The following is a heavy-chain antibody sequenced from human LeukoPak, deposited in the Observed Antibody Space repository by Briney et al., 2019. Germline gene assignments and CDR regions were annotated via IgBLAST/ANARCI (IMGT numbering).Heavy chain of an antibody. CDR2: IYTSGST. D-gene: IGHD3-3*01. J-gene: IGHJ6*03. Sequence: SQTLSLTCTVSGGSISSGSYYWSWIRQPAGKGLEWIGRIYTSGSTNYNPSLKSRVTISVATSKNQFSLKLSSMTAADTAVYYCARGGRRNYDFWSGYSIYYMDVWGKGTTVTVSS. CDR3: ARGGRRNYDFWSGYSIYYMDV. CDR1: GGSISSGSYY. V-gene: IGHV4-61*02.